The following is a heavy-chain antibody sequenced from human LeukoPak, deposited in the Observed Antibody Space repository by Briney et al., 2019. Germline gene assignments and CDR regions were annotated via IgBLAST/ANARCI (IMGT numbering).Heavy chain of an antibody. CDR2: INPNSGGT. D-gene: IGHD6-6*01. V-gene: IGHV1-2*02. J-gene: IGHJ4*02. Sequence: ASVKVSCKASGYTFTGYYIHWVRQAPGQGLEWMGWINPNSGGTNYAQKFQGRVTMTRDTSISTAYMELSRLRSDDTAVYYCARGLHVYSSSSGRSPSGFWGQGTLVTVSS. CDR1: GYTFTGYY. CDR3: ARGLHVYSSSSGRSPSGF.